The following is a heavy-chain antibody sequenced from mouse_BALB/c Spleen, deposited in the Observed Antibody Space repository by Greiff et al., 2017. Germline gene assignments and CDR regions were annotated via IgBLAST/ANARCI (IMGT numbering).Heavy chain of an antibody. V-gene: IGHV14-3*02. CDR3: ARAYGNYDAMDY. J-gene: IGHJ4*01. CDR1: GFNIKDTY. CDR2: IDPANGTT. D-gene: IGHD2-10*02. Sequence: VQLKQSGAELVKPGASVKLSCTASGFNIKDTYMHWVKQRPEQGLEWIGRIDPANGTTKYDPKFQGKATITADTSSNTAYLQLSSLTSEDTAVYYCARAYGNYDAMDYWGQGTSGTVSS.